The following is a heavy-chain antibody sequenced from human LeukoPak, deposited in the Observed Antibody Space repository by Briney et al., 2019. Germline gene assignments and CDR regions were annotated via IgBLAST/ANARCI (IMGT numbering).Heavy chain of an antibody. J-gene: IGHJ4*02. CDR3: AIRGSSYFDY. CDR2: IYSGDST. V-gene: IGHV3-66*01. CDR1: GITVTSNY. D-gene: IGHD6-6*01. Sequence: GGSLRPSCAASGITVTSNYMSWVRQAPGKGLEWVSVIYSGDSTYYTDSVKGRFTISRDNSKNTLYLQMNSLRAEDTAVYFCAIRGSSYFDYWGQGTLVTVSS.